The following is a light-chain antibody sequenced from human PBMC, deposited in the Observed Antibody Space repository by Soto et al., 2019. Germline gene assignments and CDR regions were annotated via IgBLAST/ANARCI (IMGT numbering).Light chain of an antibody. CDR2: GAS. J-gene: IGKJ1*01. CDR3: QQYSRSPLT. CDR1: QSVSDNY. V-gene: IGKV3-20*01. Sequence: EIVLTQSPGTLSLSPGERATLSCRASQSVSDNYLAWYQQKPGQAPRLVIYGASSRATGIPDRFSASGSGTDFTLTINRLDPQDFEVYYCQQYSRSPLTFGQGTKVDI.